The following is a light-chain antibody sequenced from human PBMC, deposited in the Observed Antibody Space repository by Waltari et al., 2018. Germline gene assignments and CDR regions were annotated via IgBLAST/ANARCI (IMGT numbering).Light chain of an antibody. CDR3: QQYDKFPLT. Sequence: DIDMTQLPSSLPAPVGGRVTTTCRATQDIRNHLNWYQHKPGRAPKLLVYDASQLESGVPSRFSGSRSGTYFTFTITSLQPEDTATYYCQQYDKFPLTFGGGTKVDI. V-gene: IGKV1-33*01. J-gene: IGKJ4*01. CDR2: DAS. CDR1: QDIRNH.